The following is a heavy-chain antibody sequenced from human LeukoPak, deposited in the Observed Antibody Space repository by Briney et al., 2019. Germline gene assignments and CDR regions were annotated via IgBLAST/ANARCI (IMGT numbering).Heavy chain of an antibody. V-gene: IGHV1-69*06. J-gene: IGHJ4*02. CDR3: AREPHPNYYDSSGYLDY. Sequence: ASVKVSCKASGGTFSSYAVSWVRQAPGQGLEWMGGIIPIFGTANYAQKFQGRVTITADKSTSTAYMELSSLRSEDTAVYYCAREPHPNYYDSSGYLDYWGQGTLVTVSS. CDR1: GGTFSSYA. CDR2: IIPIFGTA. D-gene: IGHD3-22*01.